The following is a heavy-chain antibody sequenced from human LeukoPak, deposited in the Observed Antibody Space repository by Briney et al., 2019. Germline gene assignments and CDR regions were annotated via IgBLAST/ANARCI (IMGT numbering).Heavy chain of an antibody. CDR2: INHSGST. Sequence: ASETLSLTCAVYGGSFSGYYWSWIRQPPGKGLEWLGEINHSGSTKYNPSLKSRVTMSVDTSKNQFSLELNSVTAADTAVYYCARMYSGTSYYFDYWGQGTLVTVSS. CDR3: ARMYSGTSYYFDY. V-gene: IGHV4-34*01. D-gene: IGHD1-26*01. CDR1: GGSFSGYY. J-gene: IGHJ4*02.